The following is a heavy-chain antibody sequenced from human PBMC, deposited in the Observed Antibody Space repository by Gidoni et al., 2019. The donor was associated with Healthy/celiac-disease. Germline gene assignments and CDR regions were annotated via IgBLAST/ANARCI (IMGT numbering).Heavy chain of an antibody. J-gene: IGHJ4*02. CDR1: GFTFSSYA. Sequence: VQPGGSLRLSCAASGFTFSSYAMSWVRQAPGKGLEWVSAISGSGGSTYYADSVKGRFTISRDNSKNTLYLQMNSLRAEDTAVYYCAKKRPHRRIVATGYFDYWGQGTLVTVSS. CDR3: AKKRPHRRIVATGYFDY. CDR2: ISGSGGST. D-gene: IGHD5-12*01. V-gene: IGHV3-23*01.